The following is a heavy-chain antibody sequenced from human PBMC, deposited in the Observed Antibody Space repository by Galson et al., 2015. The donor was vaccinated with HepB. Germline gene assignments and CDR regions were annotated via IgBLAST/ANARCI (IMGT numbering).Heavy chain of an antibody. V-gene: IGHV1-69*13. CDR2: IIPIFGTA. J-gene: IGHJ4*02. CDR1: GGTFSSYA. D-gene: IGHD2-15*01. Sequence: SVKVSCKASGGTFSSYAISWVRQAPGQGLEWMGGIIPIFGTANYAQKFQGRVTITADESTSTAYMELSSLRSEDTAVYYCARPSLVGYCSGGSCYASFDYWGQGTLVTVSS. CDR3: ARPSLVGYCSGGSCYASFDY.